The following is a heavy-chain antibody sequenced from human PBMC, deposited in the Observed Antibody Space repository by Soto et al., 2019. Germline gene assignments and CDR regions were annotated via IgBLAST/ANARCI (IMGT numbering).Heavy chain of an antibody. D-gene: IGHD3-16*01. V-gene: IGHV3-7*03. CDR3: ARDIGFDYVN. CDR1: GFNLRSYG. Sequence: PGGSLRLSCAASGFNLRSYGMSWVRQAPGKGLEWVASIKEDGSEIYYLQSVRGRFTISRDSAGNALQLAMNYLSAEDTATYFCARDIGFDYVNWGQGTLVTVSS. J-gene: IGHJ4*01. CDR2: IKEDGSEI.